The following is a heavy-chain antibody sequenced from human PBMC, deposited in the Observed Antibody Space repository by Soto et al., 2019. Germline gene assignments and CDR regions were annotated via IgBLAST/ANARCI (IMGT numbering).Heavy chain of an antibody. CDR1: GFTFSSYA. Sequence: GGSLRLSCAASGFTFSSYAMSWVRQAPGKGLEWVSAISGSGGSTYYADSVKGRFTISRGNSKNTLYLQMNSLRAEDTAVYYCAKDLREVATIFGVVITHYYYYYGMDVWGQGTTVTVSS. J-gene: IGHJ6*02. D-gene: IGHD3-3*01. CDR3: AKDLREVATIFGVVITHYYYYYGMDV. CDR2: ISGSGGST. V-gene: IGHV3-23*01.